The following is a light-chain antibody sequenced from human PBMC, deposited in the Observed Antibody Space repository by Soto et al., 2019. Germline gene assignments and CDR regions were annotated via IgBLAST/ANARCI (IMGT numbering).Light chain of an antibody. V-gene: IGLV4-69*01. Sequence: QPVLTQSPSASASLGASVKLTCTLSSGHSNYAIAWHQQQPEKGPRYLMKLNRDGSHSKGDGIPNRFSGSSSGAERYLTISSLQSEDEADYYCQTWGTGIVIFGGGTKSPS. CDR1: SGHSNYA. CDR2: LNRDGSH. CDR3: QTWGTGIVI. J-gene: IGLJ2*01.